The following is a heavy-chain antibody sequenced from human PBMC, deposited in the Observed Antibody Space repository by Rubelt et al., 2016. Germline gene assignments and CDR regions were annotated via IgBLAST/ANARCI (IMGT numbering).Heavy chain of an antibody. J-gene: IGHJ6*02. V-gene: IGHV3-30*02. D-gene: IGHD3-22*01. CDR1: GFSFSSHG. CDR3: ARGRGGYDSSGYYYYYYGMDV. Sequence: GGSLRLSCAASGFSFSSHGMNWVRQAPGRGLEWVAFILYDGSDKKYGDSVKGRFTISGDNAKNSLYLQMNSMRAEDTAVYYCARGRGGYDSSGYYYYYYGMDVWGPGTTVTVSS. CDR2: ILYDGSDK.